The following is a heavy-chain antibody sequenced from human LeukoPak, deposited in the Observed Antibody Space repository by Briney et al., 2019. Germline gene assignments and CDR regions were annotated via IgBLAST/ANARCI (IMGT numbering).Heavy chain of an antibody. V-gene: IGHV1-18*01. D-gene: IGHD2-15*01. CDR1: GYTFTSYD. CDR2: ISTYNGNT. CDR3: ARDPCSGGSCHDAFDI. Sequence: ASVKVSCKASGYTFTSYDINWVRQATGQGLEWMGWISTYNGNTKYVQNLQGRVTMTTDTSTSTAYMELRSLRSDDTAVYYCARDPCSGGSCHDAFDIWGQGTMVTVSS. J-gene: IGHJ3*02.